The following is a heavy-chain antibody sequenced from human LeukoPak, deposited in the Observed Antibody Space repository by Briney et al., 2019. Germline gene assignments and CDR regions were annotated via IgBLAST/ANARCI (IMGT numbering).Heavy chain of an antibody. J-gene: IGHJ6*03. V-gene: IGHV3-23*01. Sequence: GGSLRLSCAASGFSFSSYAMSWVRQAPGKGLEWVSAISGGGGYTYYADSAKGRFTISRDNSKNTLYLQMNSLRAEDTAVYYCANGYCSGGSCYYYYMDVWGKGTTVTVSS. D-gene: IGHD2-15*01. CDR3: ANGYCSGGSCYYYYMDV. CDR2: ISGGGGYT. CDR1: GFSFSSYA.